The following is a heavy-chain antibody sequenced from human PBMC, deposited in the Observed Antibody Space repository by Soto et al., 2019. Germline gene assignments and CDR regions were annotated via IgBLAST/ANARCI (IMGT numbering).Heavy chain of an antibody. CDR1: GYTFTSYD. D-gene: IGHD2-21*01. Sequence: ASVKVSCKASGYTFTSYDINWVRQATGQGLEWMGWMNPNSGNTGYAQKFQGRVTMTRNTSISTAYMELSSLRSEDTAVYYCAIDWRRLGAFDIWGQGTTVTVSS. V-gene: IGHV1-8*01. J-gene: IGHJ3*02. CDR2: MNPNSGNT. CDR3: AIDWRRLGAFDI.